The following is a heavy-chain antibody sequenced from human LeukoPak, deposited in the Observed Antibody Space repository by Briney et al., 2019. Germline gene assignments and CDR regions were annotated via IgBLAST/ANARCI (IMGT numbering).Heavy chain of an antibody. J-gene: IGHJ6*02. CDR1: GGSIYNFF. CDR2: IYATGDT. V-gene: IGHV4-4*07. D-gene: IGHD3-10*01. CDR3: AKESRVRGVSIRESHYHYYYGMDV. Sequence: SETLSLTCSVSGGSIYNFFWTWIRQPAGKGLEWIGRIYATGDTNYNPSLKSRLTLSVDTSKNQFSLKLKSVTAADTALYFCAKESRVRGVSIRESHYHYYYGMDVWGRGITVTVSS.